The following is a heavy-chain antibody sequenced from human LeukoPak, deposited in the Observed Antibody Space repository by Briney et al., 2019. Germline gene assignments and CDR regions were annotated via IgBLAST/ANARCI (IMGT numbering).Heavy chain of an antibody. V-gene: IGHV1-18*01. CDR2: ISAYNGNT. CDR3: VRDTSDYYDSSGYLDY. Sequence: ASVKVSCKASGYTFTSYGISSVRQAPGQGLEWMGWISAYNGNTNYAQKLQGRVTMTTDTSTSTAYMELRSLRSDDTAVYYCVRDTSDYYDSSGYLDYWGQGTLVTVSS. J-gene: IGHJ4*02. CDR1: GYTFTSYG. D-gene: IGHD3-22*01.